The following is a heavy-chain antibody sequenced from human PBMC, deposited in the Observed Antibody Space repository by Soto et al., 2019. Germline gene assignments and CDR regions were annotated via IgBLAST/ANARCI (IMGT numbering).Heavy chain of an antibody. CDR1: GFTFSSYA. D-gene: IGHD6-19*01. V-gene: IGHV3-30-3*01. CDR3: ERVPTPYSSGMYYFDY. J-gene: IGHJ4*02. CDR2: ISYDGSNK. Sequence: QVQLVESGGGVVQPGRSLRLSCAASGFTFSSYAMHWVRQAPGKGLEWVAVISYDGSNKYYADSVKGRFTISRDNSKNTLYLQMNSLRAEDTAVYYCERVPTPYSSGMYYFDYWGQGTLVTVSS.